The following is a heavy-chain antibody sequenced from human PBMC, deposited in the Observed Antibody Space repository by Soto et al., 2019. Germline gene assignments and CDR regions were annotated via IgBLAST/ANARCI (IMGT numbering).Heavy chain of an antibody. CDR1: GGSVSSGSYY. Sequence: SETLSLTCTVSGGSVSSGSYYWSWVRQPPGKGLEWIGYIYFSGGTNYNPSLKSRVTISLDTSKNQFSLKLTSVTAADTAVYYCERMVRSLNFDYWGQGTLVTVSS. CDR3: ERMVRSLNFDY. CDR2: IYFSGGT. J-gene: IGHJ4*02. D-gene: IGHD2-8*01. V-gene: IGHV4-61*01.